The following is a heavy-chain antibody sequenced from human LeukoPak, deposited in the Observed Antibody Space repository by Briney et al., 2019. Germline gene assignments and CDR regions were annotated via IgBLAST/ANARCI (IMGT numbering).Heavy chain of an antibody. D-gene: IGHD3-10*01. CDR2: ISYDGSNK. CDR1: GFTFSSYG. Sequence: PGGSLRLSCAASGFTFSSYGMHWVSQAPGKGLEWVAVISYDGSNKYYADSVKGQFAISRDNSKNTLYLQMNSLRSEDTAVYYCARDPPAYGSGLYGMDVWGQGTTVTVSS. J-gene: IGHJ6*02. V-gene: IGHV3-30*03. CDR3: ARDPPAYGSGLYGMDV.